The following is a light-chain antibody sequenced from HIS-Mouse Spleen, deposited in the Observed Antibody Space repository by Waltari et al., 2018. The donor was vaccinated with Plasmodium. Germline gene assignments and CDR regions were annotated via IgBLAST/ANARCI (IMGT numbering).Light chain of an antibody. CDR3: QVWDSSSDHYV. J-gene: IGLJ1*01. V-gene: IGLV3-21*02. CDR2: DDS. Sequence: SYVLTQPPSVSVAPGQTARITCGGNNIRSKSVHWYQQKPGQAPVLVVHDDSDRPPGIPERFSGSNSGNTATLTISRVEAGDEVDYYCQVWDSSSDHYVFGTGTKVTVL. CDR1: NIRSKS.